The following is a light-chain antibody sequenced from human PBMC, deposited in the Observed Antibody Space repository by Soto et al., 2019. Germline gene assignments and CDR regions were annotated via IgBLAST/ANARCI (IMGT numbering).Light chain of an antibody. Sequence: EIVLTQSPGTLSLSPGERATLSCRARQSVTARYLAWYQQRRGQAPTLLIYGASVRAPGIPDRFSGGGSGTDFTLTISRIEPEAFAVYYCHQYGSSPFTFGPGTKVDIK. CDR1: QSVTARY. CDR2: GAS. J-gene: IGKJ3*01. CDR3: HQYGSSPFT. V-gene: IGKV3-20*01.